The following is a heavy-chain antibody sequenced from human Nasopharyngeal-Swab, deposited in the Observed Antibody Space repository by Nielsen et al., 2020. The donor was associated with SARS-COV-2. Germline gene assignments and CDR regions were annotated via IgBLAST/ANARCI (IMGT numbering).Heavy chain of an antibody. CDR3: ARHGVAEDY. CDR2: IGAYNGNT. J-gene: IGHJ4*02. Sequence: ASVKVSCKASGYIFTSYDISWVRQARGQGLERMGWIGAYNGNTNYAQKFQDRVTMTTDTSTSTVYMELRSLRSDDTAVYYCARHGVAEDYWGQGTLVTVSS. CDR1: GYIFTSYD. V-gene: IGHV1-18*01. D-gene: IGHD3-3*01.